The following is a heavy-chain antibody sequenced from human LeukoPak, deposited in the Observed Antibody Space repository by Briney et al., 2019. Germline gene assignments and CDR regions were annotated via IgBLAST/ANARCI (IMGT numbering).Heavy chain of an antibody. Sequence: GASAKVSCKASGYTFTGYYMHWVRQAPGQGLEWMGLINPTGGSTGYAQKFQGRVTMTRDMSTSTDYMELSSLRSEDTAIYYCARDNSVGDNAWWFDPWGQGTLVTVSS. CDR3: ARDNSVGDNAWWFDP. CDR2: INPTGGST. CDR1: GYTFTGYY. J-gene: IGHJ5*02. D-gene: IGHD1-26*01. V-gene: IGHV1-46*01.